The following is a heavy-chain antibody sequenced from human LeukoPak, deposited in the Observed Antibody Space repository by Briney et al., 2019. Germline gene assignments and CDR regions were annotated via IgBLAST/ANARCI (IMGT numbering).Heavy chain of an antibody. CDR3: ACYGIAPPY. V-gene: IGHV3-33*01. D-gene: IGHD2-15*01. CDR2: IWYDGSNE. J-gene: IGHJ4*02. CDR1: GFTFSSYG. Sequence: PGGSLRLSCAASGFTFSSYGMHWVRQAPGKGLEWVAVIWYDGSNEKYADSAKGRFTIKRDNSKNTLYLQMNSLRTEDTAVYYCACYGIAPPYWGQGTLVTVSS.